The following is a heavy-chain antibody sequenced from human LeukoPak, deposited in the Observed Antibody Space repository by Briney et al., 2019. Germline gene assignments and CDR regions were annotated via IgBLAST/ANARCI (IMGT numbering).Heavy chain of an antibody. D-gene: IGHD3-22*01. CDR3: ARHDSSGPYNAFDI. J-gene: IGHJ3*02. CDR1: GGSITRSSYY. V-gene: IGHV4-39*01. CDR2: IYYSGST. Sequence: SETLSLTCTVSGGSITRSSYYWGWIRQPPGKGLEWIGSIYYSGSTYYNPSLKSRVTISVDTSKNHFSLKLSSVTAEDTAVYYCARHDSSGPYNAFDIWGQGTMVTVSS.